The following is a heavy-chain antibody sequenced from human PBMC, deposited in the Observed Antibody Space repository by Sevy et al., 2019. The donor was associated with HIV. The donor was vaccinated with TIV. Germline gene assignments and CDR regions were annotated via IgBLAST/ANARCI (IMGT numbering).Heavy chain of an antibody. CDR2: IYSGGST. D-gene: IGHD6-19*01. CDR1: GFTVSSNY. CDR3: ARWGVVVAGRYDGFDF. J-gene: IGHJ3*01. Sequence: GGYLRLSCAASGFTVSSNYMSWVRQAPGKGLEWVSVIYSGGSTYYADSVKGRFTIYSDNSKNTLYLQMNSVRAEDTAVYYCARWGVVVAGRYDGFDFWGQGTMVSVSS. V-gene: IGHV3-53*01.